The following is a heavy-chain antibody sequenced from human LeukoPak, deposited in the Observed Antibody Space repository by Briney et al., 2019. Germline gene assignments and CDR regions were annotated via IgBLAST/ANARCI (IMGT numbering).Heavy chain of an antibody. V-gene: IGHV1-46*01. Sequence: ASVKVSCKSSGYTFTRHYLHWVRQAPGQGLEWVGLINPTGTSSWSAQKLQGRVTMTTDTSTSTAYMELRSLRSDDTAVYYCARDGMYYYDSSGYNFDYWGQGTLVTVSS. CDR3: ARDGMYYYDSSGYNFDY. CDR1: GYTFTRHY. CDR2: INPTGTSS. D-gene: IGHD3-22*01. J-gene: IGHJ4*02.